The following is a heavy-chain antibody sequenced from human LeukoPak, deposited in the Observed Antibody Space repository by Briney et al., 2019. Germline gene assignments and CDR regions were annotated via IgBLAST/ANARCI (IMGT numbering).Heavy chain of an antibody. CDR1: GFTFSSYA. CDR3: AKDSNLVRGVIAYYFDY. D-gene: IGHD3-10*01. CDR2: ISGSGGST. Sequence: GGSLRLSCAASGFTFSSYAMSWVRQAPGKGLEWVSAISGSGGSTYYADSVKGRFTISRDNSKNTLYLQMNSLRAEDTAVYYCAKDSNLVRGVIAYYFDYWGQGTLVTVSS. V-gene: IGHV3-23*01. J-gene: IGHJ4*02.